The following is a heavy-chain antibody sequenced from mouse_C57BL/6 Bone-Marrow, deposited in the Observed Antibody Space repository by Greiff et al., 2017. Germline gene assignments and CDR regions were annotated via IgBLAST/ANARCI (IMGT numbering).Heavy chain of an antibody. CDR2: IHPDSGST. CDR3: ARCVYYGSSSWYFDV. V-gene: IGHV1-64*01. J-gene: IGHJ1*03. D-gene: IGHD1-1*01. Sequence: VQLQQPGAELVKPGASVKLSCKASGYTFTSYWMHWVKQRPGQGLEWIGMIHPDSGSTNYNEKFKSKATLTVDKSSSTAYMQLSSLTSEDSAVYYCARCVYYGSSSWYFDVWGTGTTVTVSS. CDR1: GYTFTSYW.